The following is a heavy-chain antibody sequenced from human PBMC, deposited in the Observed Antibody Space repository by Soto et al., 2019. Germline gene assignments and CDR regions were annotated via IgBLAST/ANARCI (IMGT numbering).Heavy chain of an antibody. CDR3: ATFTFGRPFDT. CDR2: ISGSGFST. V-gene: IGHV3-23*01. Sequence: EVHLLESGGGLVQPGGSLRLSCAASGFTFNTYAMSWVRQAPGQGLEWVSAISGSGFSTYYADSGKGRFSISSDSSKNTLFLQMNSLRADDTAVYFCATFTFGRPFDTWGQGTMVTVSS. CDR1: GFTFNTYA. J-gene: IGHJ3*02. D-gene: IGHD3-16*01.